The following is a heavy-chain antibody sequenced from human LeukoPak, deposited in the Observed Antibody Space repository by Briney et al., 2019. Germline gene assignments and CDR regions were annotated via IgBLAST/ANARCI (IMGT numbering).Heavy chain of an antibody. Sequence: ASVKVSCKTSGYTFTGYYMHWVRQAPGQGLEWMGWVNPNSGGTKYAQKFQGRVTITRDTSISTVYMELSSLRSDDTAVYYCARWDYYDTSAYSGDFDYWGQGTLVTVSS. CDR2: VNPNSGGT. D-gene: IGHD3-22*01. V-gene: IGHV1-2*02. J-gene: IGHJ4*02. CDR1: GYTFTGYY. CDR3: ARWDYYDTSAYSGDFDY.